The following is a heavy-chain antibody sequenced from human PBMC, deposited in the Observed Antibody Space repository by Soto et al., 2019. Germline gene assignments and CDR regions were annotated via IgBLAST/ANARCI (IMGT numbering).Heavy chain of an antibody. CDR1: GGTFSSYA. Sequence: ASVKVSCKASGGTFSSYAISWVRQAPGQGLEWMGGIIPIFGTANYAQKSQGRVTITADESTSTAYMELSSLRSEDTAVYYCATGRATRYYGMDVWGQGTTVTVSS. V-gene: IGHV1-69*13. CDR2: IIPIFGTA. J-gene: IGHJ6*02. CDR3: ATGRATRYYGMDV.